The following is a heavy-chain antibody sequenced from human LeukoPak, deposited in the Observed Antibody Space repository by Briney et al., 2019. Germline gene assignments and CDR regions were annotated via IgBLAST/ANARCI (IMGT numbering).Heavy chain of an antibody. CDR2: ISGSGGST. CDR1: GFTFSSYA. D-gene: IGHD3-3*01. Sequence: GGSLRLSCAASGFTFSSYAMSWVRQAPGKGLEWVSAISGSGGSTYYADSVKGRFTISRDNSKNPLYLQMNSLRAEDTAVYYCAKDYLPPVYYDFWSGYYTRYYYYGMDVWGQGTTVTVSS. J-gene: IGHJ6*02. V-gene: IGHV3-23*01. CDR3: AKDYLPPVYYDFWSGYYTRYYYYGMDV.